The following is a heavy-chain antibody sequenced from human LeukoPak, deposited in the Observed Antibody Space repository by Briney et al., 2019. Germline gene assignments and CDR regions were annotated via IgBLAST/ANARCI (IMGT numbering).Heavy chain of an antibody. V-gene: IGHV4-4*07. Sequence: PSETLSLTCTVSGGSINSYYWNWIRQPAGKGLEWIGHIYTSGSTNYNPSLKSRVTMSVDTSKNHFSLKLSSVTAADTAVYYCARETSDSSGYYIDYWGQGTLVTVSS. D-gene: IGHD3-22*01. CDR2: IYTSGST. J-gene: IGHJ4*02. CDR3: ARETSDSSGYYIDY. CDR1: GGSINSYY.